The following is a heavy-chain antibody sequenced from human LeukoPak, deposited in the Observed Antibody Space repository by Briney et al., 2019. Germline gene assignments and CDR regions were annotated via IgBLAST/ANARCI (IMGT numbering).Heavy chain of an antibody. CDR2: INPNSGGT. CDR3: ARERLLWFGELSGENWFDP. D-gene: IGHD3-10*01. Sequence: ASVKVSCKASGYTFTGYYMHWVRQAPGQGLEWMGWINPNSGGTNYAQKFQGRVTMTRDTSISTAYMELSRLRSDDTAVYYCARERLLWFGELSGENWFDPWGQGTLVTVSS. J-gene: IGHJ5*02. V-gene: IGHV1-2*02. CDR1: GYTFTGYY.